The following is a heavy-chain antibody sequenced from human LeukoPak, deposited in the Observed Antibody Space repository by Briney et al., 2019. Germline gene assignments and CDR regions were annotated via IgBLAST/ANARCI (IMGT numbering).Heavy chain of an antibody. CDR3: AKEMGATNYFEY. J-gene: IGHJ4*02. CDR2: ISYDGSNK. Sequence: PGGFLRLSCAASGFTFSSNGMHWVRQAPGKGLEWVGVISYDGSNKYYADSVKGRFTISRDNSKNTLYLQMNSLRAEDTAVYYCAKEMGATNYFEYWGQGTLVTVSS. CDR1: GFTFSSNG. V-gene: IGHV3-30*18. D-gene: IGHD1-26*01.